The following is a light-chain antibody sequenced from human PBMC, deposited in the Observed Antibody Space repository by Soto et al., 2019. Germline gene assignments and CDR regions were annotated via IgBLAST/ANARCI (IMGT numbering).Light chain of an antibody. V-gene: IGLV3-21*02. CDR1: NIGSYR. J-gene: IGLJ1*01. Sequence: YDLAQPRSFSVSPGDTPRVTCGGNNIGSYRVHWYQPRPGQAPVLVVYDGIDRPSWLPERLSGSNSGNTATLTIGRVEAADEDDYSCQPWHNTRGNNYVFGTGTKV. CDR2: DGI. CDR3: QPWHNTRGNNYV.